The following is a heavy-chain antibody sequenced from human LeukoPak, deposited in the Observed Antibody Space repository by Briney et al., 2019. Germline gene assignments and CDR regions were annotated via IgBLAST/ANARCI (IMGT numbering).Heavy chain of an antibody. Sequence: GASVKVSCKASGYTFTGYYMRWVRQAPGQGLEWMRWINPNSGGTNYAQKFQGRVTMTRDTSISTAYMELSSLRSEDTAVYYCTRETSLRYFDYWGQGTLVTVSS. V-gene: IGHV1-2*02. CDR1: GYTFTGYY. CDR3: TRETSLRYFDY. J-gene: IGHJ4*02. CDR2: INPNSGGT.